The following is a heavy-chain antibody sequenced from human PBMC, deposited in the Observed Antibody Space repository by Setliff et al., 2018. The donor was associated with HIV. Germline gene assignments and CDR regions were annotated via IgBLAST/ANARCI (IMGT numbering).Heavy chain of an antibody. D-gene: IGHD2-2*01. CDR3: ARCSSTHMTEAGETTICYRYMNV. CDR1: GGSISRGSYD. V-gene: IGHV4-61*02. CDR2: VYSKGDT. J-gene: IGHJ6*03. Sequence: SETLSLTCTVAGGSISRGSYDWSGIRQSAGRRLAWLGRVYSKGDTNYNSSLRSRVIISVDRYKNQFFLTPVSVTAADTALYYSARCSSTHMTEAGETTICYRYMNVWGKGTTVAVSS.